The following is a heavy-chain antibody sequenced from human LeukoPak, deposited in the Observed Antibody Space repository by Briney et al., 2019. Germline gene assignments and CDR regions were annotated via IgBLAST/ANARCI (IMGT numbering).Heavy chain of an antibody. CDR2: ISYDGNKK. J-gene: IGHJ3*02. D-gene: IGHD2/OR15-2a*01. CDR3: ARGAQKILSFGGYPSDAFDI. Sequence: SGGSLRLSCTASGFTFSNFVMHWVRQPPGKGLQWVTEISYDGNKKTYVDSVKGRFTISRDNSKNTLYLQMNSLRDEDTAVYYCARGAQKILSFGGYPSDAFDIWGQGTMVSVSS. CDR1: GFTFSNFV. V-gene: IGHV3-30-3*01.